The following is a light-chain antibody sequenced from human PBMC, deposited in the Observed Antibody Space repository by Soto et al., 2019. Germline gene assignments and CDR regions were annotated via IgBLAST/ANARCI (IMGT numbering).Light chain of an antibody. CDR1: QSVSSN. CDR2: GAS. CDR3: QQRNSWPLT. Sequence: EIVMTQSPATLSVSPGERARRCWRASQSVSSNLAWYQQKPGQAPRLLIYGASSRATGIPDRFSGSGSGTDFTLTISSLEPEDFAFYYCQQRNSWPLTFGGGTKVDIK. J-gene: IGKJ4*01. V-gene: IGKV3D-15*01.